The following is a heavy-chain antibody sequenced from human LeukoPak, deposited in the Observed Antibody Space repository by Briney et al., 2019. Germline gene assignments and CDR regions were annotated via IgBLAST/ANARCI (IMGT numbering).Heavy chain of an antibody. CDR2: IRNKAYGWTT. D-gene: IGHD3-10*01. CDR3: TRDSPGAFDS. CDR1: GFTFGDYT. J-gene: IGHJ4*02. Sequence: GGSLRLSCTASGFTFGDYTMSWVRQTPGKGLEWVGFIRNKAYGWTTEYAASVKGRFTISRDNSNSIAYLQLSSLKTEDTAVYYCTRDSPGAFDSWGQGTLVTVSS. V-gene: IGHV3-49*04.